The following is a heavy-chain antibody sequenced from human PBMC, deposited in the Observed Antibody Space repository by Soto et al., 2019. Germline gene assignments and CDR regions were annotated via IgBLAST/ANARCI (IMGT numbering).Heavy chain of an antibody. CDR3: AREGYSSGYYYYYGMDV. J-gene: IGHJ6*02. Sequence: SETLSLTCTVSGGSVSSGNYYWSWIRQPPGKGLEWIGFIYYTGSTSYNPSLKSRVTISIDTSKNQFSLKLTSVTAADTAVYYCAREGYSSGYYYYYGMDVWGQGTTVTVS. V-gene: IGHV4-61*01. D-gene: IGHD3-22*01. CDR2: IYYTGST. CDR1: GGSVSSGNYY.